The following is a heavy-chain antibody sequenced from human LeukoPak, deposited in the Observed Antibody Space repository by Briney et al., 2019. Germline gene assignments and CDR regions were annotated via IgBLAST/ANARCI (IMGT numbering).Heavy chain of an antibody. J-gene: IGHJ4*02. D-gene: IGHD3-3*01. CDR2: ISGYNGNT. CDR3: ARGVRHPNDFWRIFDY. Sequence: ASVKVSCKTSGYTFTSYSINWVRQAPGQGLEWMGWISGYNGNTNYAQKLQGRVTMTTDTSTSTAYMELRSLRSDDTAVYYCARGVRHPNDFWRIFDYWGQGTLVTVSS. V-gene: IGHV1-18*01. CDR1: GYTFTSYS.